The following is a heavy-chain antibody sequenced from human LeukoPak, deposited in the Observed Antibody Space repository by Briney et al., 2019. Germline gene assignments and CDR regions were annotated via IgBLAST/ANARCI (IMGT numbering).Heavy chain of an antibody. J-gene: IGHJ4*02. D-gene: IGHD3-22*01. Sequence: PGGSLRLSCAASGFTFSSYAMSWVRQAPGKGLEWVSAISGSGGSTYYADSVKGRFTISRDNSKNTLYMQMNSLRAEDTAVYYCAKGLPRGYYDSSGYYYGYWGQGTLVTVSS. CDR1: GFTFSSYA. CDR2: ISGSGGST. CDR3: AKGLPRGYYDSSGYYYGY. V-gene: IGHV3-23*01.